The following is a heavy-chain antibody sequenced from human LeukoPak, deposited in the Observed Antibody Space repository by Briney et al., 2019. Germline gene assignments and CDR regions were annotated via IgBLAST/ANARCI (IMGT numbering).Heavy chain of an antibody. V-gene: IGHV1-3*01. CDR2: INAGNGNT. J-gene: IGHJ5*02. Sequence: VSCXXXGYTFTIYAMHWVRQAPGQRREWMGWINAGNGNTKYSQKFQGRVTITRDTAASTDYMELSSLRSEDTAVYYCARDPITMVRGGQNWFDPWGQGTLVTVSS. CDR3: ARDPITMVRGGQNWFDP. D-gene: IGHD3-10*01. CDR1: GYTFTIYA.